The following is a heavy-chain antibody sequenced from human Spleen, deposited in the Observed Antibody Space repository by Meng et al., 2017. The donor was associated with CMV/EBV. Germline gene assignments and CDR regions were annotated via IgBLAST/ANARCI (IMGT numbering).Heavy chain of an antibody. J-gene: IGHJ4*02. V-gene: IGHV4-30-4*01. CDR3: ARDSPGGYGYFDS. Sequence: QDQLQESGPGLVKPSQTLSLTCTVSDGFTTSDDYYWSWIRQPPGKGLEWIGYIHYSGTTYYNPSLKSRIAISLDTSKNQFSLNLNSVTAADAAVYYCARDSPGGYGYFDSWGQGTLVTVSS. CDR1: DGFTTSDDYY. D-gene: IGHD5-12*01. CDR2: IHYSGTT.